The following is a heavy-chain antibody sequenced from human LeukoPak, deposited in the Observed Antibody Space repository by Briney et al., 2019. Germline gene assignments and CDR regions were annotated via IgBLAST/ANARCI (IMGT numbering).Heavy chain of an antibody. V-gene: IGHV3-21*01. J-gene: IGHJ5*02. CDR1: GFTFSSYS. CDR3: ARDSALGAARPHWFDP. D-gene: IGHD6-6*01. Sequence: GRSLRLSCAASGFTFSSYSMNWVRQAPGKGLEWVSSISSSSSYIYYADSVKGRFTISRDNAKNSLYLQMNSLRAEDTAVYYCARDSALGAARPHWFDPWGQGTLVTVSS. CDR2: ISSSSSYI.